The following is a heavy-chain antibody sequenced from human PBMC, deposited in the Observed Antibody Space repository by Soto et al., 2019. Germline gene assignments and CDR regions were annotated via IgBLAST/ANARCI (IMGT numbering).Heavy chain of an antibody. Sequence: PSETLSLTCTVSRDSIINYYWSWIRQPPGKGPEWIGYVYHSGITNYNPSLESRVTISVDTSKNQFSLKLRSVTAADTAVYYCATRPPGGECFGVFDYWSQGTLVTVSS. J-gene: IGHJ4*02. CDR3: ATRPPGGECFGVFDY. CDR2: VYHSGIT. V-gene: IGHV4-59*01. CDR1: RDSIINYY. D-gene: IGHD3-16*01.